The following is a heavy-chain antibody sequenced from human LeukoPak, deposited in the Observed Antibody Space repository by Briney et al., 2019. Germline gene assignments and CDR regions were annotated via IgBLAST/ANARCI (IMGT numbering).Heavy chain of an antibody. Sequence: ASVKVSCKASGYTFTSYGISWVRQAPGQGLEWMGWISAYNGNTNYAQKLQGRVIMTTDTSTSTAYMELRSLRSDDTAVYYCAGDFWSGYPPFDPWGQGTLVTVSS. V-gene: IGHV1-18*01. J-gene: IGHJ5*02. CDR2: ISAYNGNT. CDR3: AGDFWSGYPPFDP. CDR1: GYTFTSYG. D-gene: IGHD3-3*01.